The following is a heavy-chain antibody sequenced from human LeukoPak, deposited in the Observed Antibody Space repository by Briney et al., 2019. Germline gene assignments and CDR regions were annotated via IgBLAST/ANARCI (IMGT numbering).Heavy chain of an antibody. CDR3: AREVRGSGRTYYYYGMDV. J-gene: IGHJ6*02. CDR2: MNPNSGNT. CDR1: GYTFTSYD. V-gene: IGHV1-8*01. D-gene: IGHD3-10*01. Sequence: ASVKVSCKASGYTFTSYDINWVRQASGQGLEWMGGMNPNSGNTGYAQKFQGRVTMTRNTSISTAYMELSSLRSEDTAVYYCAREVRGSGRTYYYYGMDVWGQGTTVTVSS.